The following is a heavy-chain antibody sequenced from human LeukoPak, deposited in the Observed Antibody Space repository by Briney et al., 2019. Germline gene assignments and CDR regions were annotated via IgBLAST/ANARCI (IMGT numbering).Heavy chain of an antibody. CDR3: VKERDRGTGVAVDFDF. CDR1: GFTFRDYS. V-gene: IGHV3-23*01. J-gene: IGHJ4*02. CDR2: IALDVFT. D-gene: IGHD6-19*01. Sequence: GGSLRLSCVASGFTFRDYSMACVRQLPGGGLEWVSAIALDVFTVYPDPLKGGVSISRYNSLNTLYLQITTLPAADPAVYYCVKERDRGTGVAVDFDFWGQGTLVTVSS.